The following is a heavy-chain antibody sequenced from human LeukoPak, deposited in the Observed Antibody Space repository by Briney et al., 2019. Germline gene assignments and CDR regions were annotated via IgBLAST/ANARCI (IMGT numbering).Heavy chain of an antibody. V-gene: IGHV3-53*01. CDR2: IYSGGST. Sequence: GGSLRLSCAASGFAFSSYTMGWVRQAPGKGLEWVSVIYSGGSTYYADSVKGRFTISRDNSKNTLYLQMNSLRAEDTAVYYCARDTGGSFDYWGQGTLVTVSS. CDR3: ARDTGGSFDY. CDR1: GFAFSSYT. J-gene: IGHJ4*02. D-gene: IGHD1-14*01.